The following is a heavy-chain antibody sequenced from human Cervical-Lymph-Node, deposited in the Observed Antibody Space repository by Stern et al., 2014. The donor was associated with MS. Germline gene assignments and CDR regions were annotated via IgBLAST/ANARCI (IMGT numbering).Heavy chain of an antibody. V-gene: IGHV3-30*04. CDR1: GFTFSNYA. CDR2: ISYEGSSK. D-gene: IGHD6-19*01. CDR3: VRGSGWYTEYYFDY. Sequence: VQLLESGGGVVQPGRSLRLSCAASGFTFSNYAMFWVRQAPGKGPEWVAHISYEGSSKNYADSVKGRFTVSRDNSMHTLYLQMNSLRPEDTAMYSCVRGSGWYTEYYFDYWGQGALVTVSS. J-gene: IGHJ4*02.